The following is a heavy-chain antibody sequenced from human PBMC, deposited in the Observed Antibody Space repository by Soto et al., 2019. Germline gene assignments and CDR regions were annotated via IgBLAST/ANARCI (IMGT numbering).Heavy chain of an antibody. CDR3: ARPRPPDIITMVRGALYGMDV. D-gene: IGHD3-10*01. CDR1: GFTFSSYG. CDR2: ISYDGSNK. J-gene: IGHJ6*02. Sequence: PGGSLRLSCAASGFTFSSYGMHWVRQAPGKGLEWVAVISYDGSNKYYADSVKGRFTISRDNSKSTLYLQMNSLRAEDTAVYYCARPRPPDIITMVRGALYGMDVWGQGTTVTVSS. V-gene: IGHV3-30*03.